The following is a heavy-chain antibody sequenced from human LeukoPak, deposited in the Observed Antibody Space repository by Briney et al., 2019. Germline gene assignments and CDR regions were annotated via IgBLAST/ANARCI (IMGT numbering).Heavy chain of an antibody. CDR3: AAGGYSGYPDLFDP. J-gene: IGHJ5*02. Sequence: SETLSLTCAVYRGSFSGYYWSWIRQPPGKGLEWIGYIYHSGSTYYNPSLKSRVTISVDRSKNQFSLKLSSVTAADTAVYYCAAGGYSGYPDLFDPWGQGTLVTVSS. CDR1: RGSFSGYY. D-gene: IGHD5-12*01. V-gene: IGHV4-34*01. CDR2: IYHSGST.